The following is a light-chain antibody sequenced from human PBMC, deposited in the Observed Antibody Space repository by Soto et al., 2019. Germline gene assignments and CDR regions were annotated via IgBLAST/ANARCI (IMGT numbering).Light chain of an antibody. CDR1: SSDVGGYNY. Sequence: QSALTQPASVSGSPGQSITISCTGTSSDVGGYNYVSSYQQHPGKAPKLMIYDVSNRPSGVSNRFSGSKSGNTASLTISGRHADDEADYYYSSYSTSSALYVFGTGTKLTVL. V-gene: IGLV2-14*01. CDR3: SSYSTSSALYV. J-gene: IGLJ1*01. CDR2: DVS.